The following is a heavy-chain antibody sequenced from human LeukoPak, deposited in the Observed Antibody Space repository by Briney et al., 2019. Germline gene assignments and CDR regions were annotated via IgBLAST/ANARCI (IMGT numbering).Heavy chain of an antibody. CDR3: ARDTYCSSTSCYTPESHNWFDP. CDR1: GGSISSGDYY. V-gene: IGHV4-30-4*01. Sequence: SQTLSLTCTVSGGSISSGDYYWSWIRQPPGKGLEWIGYIYYSGGTYYNPSLKSRVTISVDTSKNQFSLKLSSVTAADTAVYYCARDTYCSSTSCYTPESHNWFDPWGQGTLVTVSS. J-gene: IGHJ5*02. D-gene: IGHD2-2*02. CDR2: IYYSGGT.